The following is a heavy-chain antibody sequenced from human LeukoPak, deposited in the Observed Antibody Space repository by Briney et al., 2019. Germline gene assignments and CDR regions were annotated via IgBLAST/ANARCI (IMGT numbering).Heavy chain of an antibody. J-gene: IGHJ4*02. CDR1: GFTFSNYV. CDR2: IWYDGSNK. Sequence: PGRSLRLSCAASGFTFSNYVMHWVRQAPGKGLEWVAVIWYDGSNKYYADSVKDRFTISRDNSKNTLYLQMNSLRAEDTAVYYCAKENEYYFEYWGQGTLVTVSS. CDR3: AKENEYYFEY. V-gene: IGHV3-33*06.